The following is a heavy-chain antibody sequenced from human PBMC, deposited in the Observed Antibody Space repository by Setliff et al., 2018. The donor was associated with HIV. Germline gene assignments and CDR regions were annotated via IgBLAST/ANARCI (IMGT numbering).Heavy chain of an antibody. Sequence: GGSLRLSCAASGFTFSSYAMSWVRQAPGKGLQWVSAMSGSGANAYYADSVKGRFTVSRDNSKTTLYLHMNSQRAEDTAGYYCAKLQEGHVYSHYDSWGQGTLVTVSS. CDR2: MSGSGANA. J-gene: IGHJ4*02. CDR1: GFTFSSYA. D-gene: IGHD2-21*01. CDR3: AKLQEGHVYSHYDS. V-gene: IGHV3-23*01.